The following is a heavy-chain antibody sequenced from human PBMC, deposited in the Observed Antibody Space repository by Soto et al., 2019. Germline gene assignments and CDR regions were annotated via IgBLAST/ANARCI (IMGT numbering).Heavy chain of an antibody. J-gene: IGHJ6*02. V-gene: IGHV4-39*01. D-gene: IGHD4-17*01. CDR3: ARHGVDYGDFASCCYYGMDV. CDR1: GGSISSSTYY. CDR2: IYYSGSA. Sequence: QVQLQESGPGLVKPSETLSLTCTVSGGSISSSTYYLGWIRQPPGKGLEWIGFIYYSGSAYYNPSLKSRVPISIDTSKTQFSLKLTSVTAADTAVFYCARHGVDYGDFASCCYYGMDVWGRGTTVTVSS.